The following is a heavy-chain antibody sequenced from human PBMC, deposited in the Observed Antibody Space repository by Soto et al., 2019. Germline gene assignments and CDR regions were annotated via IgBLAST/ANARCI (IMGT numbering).Heavy chain of an antibody. CDR2: IYYSGST. CDR3: VITMVRGVIIGDDY. Sequence: SETLSLTCTVSGGSISSSSYYWGWIRQPPGKGLEWIGSIYYSGSTYYNPSLKSRVTISVDTSKNQFSLKLSSVTAADTAVYYCVITMVRGVIIGDDYWGQGTLVTVSS. J-gene: IGHJ4*02. D-gene: IGHD3-10*01. CDR1: GGSISSSSYY. V-gene: IGHV4-39*01.